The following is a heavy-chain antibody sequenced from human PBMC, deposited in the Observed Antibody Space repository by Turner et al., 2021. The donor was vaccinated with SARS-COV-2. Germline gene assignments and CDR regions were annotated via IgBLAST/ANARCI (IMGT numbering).Heavy chain of an antibody. Sequence: QVQLVEYGGGVVQPGWSLRLYCSASGFPFSSYGMHWVRQAPGKGLEWVAVIFYDVSNKYYADSVKGRFTISRDNSKNTLYLQMNSLRAEDTAVYYCARDHYYDSSGYTLDAFDIWGQGTMVTISS. V-gene: IGHV3-33*01. CDR3: ARDHYYDSSGYTLDAFDI. CDR1: GFPFSSYG. J-gene: IGHJ3*02. D-gene: IGHD3-22*01. CDR2: IFYDVSNK.